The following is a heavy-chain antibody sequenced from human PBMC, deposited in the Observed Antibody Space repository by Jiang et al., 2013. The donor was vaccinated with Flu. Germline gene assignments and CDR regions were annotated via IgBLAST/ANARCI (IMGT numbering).Heavy chain of an antibody. CDR2: IRRNSYGGTR. J-gene: IGHJ4*02. Sequence: VQLVESGGGLVQPGRSLRLSCTTSGFTFADYTMSWFRQAPGKGLEWVGFIRRNSYGGTREYAASVKGRFSISRDDSKSIAYLQMDSLKADDTAVYYCSRDFGQKDLVFLDYWGQGTLVTVSS. CDR1: GFTFADYT. D-gene: IGHD3/OR15-3a*01. CDR3: SRDFGQKDLVFLDY. V-gene: IGHV3-49*03.